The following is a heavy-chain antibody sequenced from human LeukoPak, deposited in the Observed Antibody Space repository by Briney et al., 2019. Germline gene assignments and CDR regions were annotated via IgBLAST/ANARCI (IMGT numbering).Heavy chain of an antibody. D-gene: IGHD5-12*01. CDR3: ARGKSGCDYGLDH. CDR2: LIPVFGTT. V-gene: IGHV1-69*05. J-gene: IGHJ4*02. Sequence: SVKVSCKASGGTFSSHAISWVRQAPGQGLEWVGGLIPVFGTTNYAEKFQGRVTITTDESTRTSYMELRSLKSDDTAVYYCARGKSGCDYGLDHWGQGILVIVSS. CDR1: GGTFSSHA.